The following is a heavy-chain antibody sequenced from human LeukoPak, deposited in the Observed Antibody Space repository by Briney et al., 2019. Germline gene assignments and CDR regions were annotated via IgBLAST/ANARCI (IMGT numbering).Heavy chain of an antibody. CDR2: IYHSGST. V-gene: IGHV4-38-2*02. CDR1: GYSISSGYY. J-gene: IGHJ4*02. Sequence: SETLSLTCTVSGYSISSGYYWGWIRQPPGKGLEWIGSIYHSGSTYYNPPLKSRVTISVDTSKNQFPLKLSSVTAADTAVYYCARGTLLGSSSSLLFDYWGQGTLVTVSS. D-gene: IGHD6-13*01. CDR3: ARGTLLGSSSSLLFDY.